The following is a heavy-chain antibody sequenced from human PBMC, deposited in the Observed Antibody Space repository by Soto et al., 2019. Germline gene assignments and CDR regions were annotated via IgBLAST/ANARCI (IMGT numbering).Heavy chain of an antibody. D-gene: IGHD6-19*01. CDR2: MNPNSGNT. V-gene: IGHV1-8*01. CDR1: GYTFTSYD. Sequence: ASVKVSCKASGYTFTSYDINWVRQATGQGLEWMGWMNPNSGNTGYAQKFQGRVTMTRNTSISTAYMELSSLRSEDTAVYYCARGLAAVAGYNWFDPWGQGTLVTVSS. CDR3: ARGLAAVAGYNWFDP. J-gene: IGHJ5*02.